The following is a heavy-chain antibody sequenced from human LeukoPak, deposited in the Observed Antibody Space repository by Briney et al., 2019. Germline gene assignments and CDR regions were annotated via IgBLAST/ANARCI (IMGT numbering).Heavy chain of an antibody. CDR1: GYTFGGYY. D-gene: IGHD1-1*01. V-gene: IGHV1-2*02. Sequence: GASVKVSCKASGYTFGGYYIHWVRQVPGQGLEWMGWINPNSGATSYAQKFQGGVTLTRDTSITTFYMEVSRLRSDDTAVYFCARYNWNDVVSALDYWGQGTLVTVSS. CDR2: INPNSGAT. CDR3: ARYNWNDVVSALDY. J-gene: IGHJ4*02.